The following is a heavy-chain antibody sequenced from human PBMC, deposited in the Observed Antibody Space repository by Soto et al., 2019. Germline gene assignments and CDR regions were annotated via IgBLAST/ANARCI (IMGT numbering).Heavy chain of an antibody. V-gene: IGHV1-69*13. Sequence: ASVKVSCKASGGTFSSYAISWVRQAPGQGLEWMGGIIPIFGTANYAQKFQGRVTITADESTSTAYMELSSLRSEDTAVYYCARGRRGWWESSGYYYVFLRRSIYYYGMDVWGQGTTVAVSS. D-gene: IGHD3-22*01. CDR2: IIPIFGTA. CDR1: GGTFSSYA. J-gene: IGHJ6*02. CDR3: ARGRRGWWESSGYYYVFLRRSIYYYGMDV.